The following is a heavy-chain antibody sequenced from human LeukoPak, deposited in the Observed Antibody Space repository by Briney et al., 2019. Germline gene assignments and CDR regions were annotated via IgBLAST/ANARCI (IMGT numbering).Heavy chain of an antibody. V-gene: IGHV3-48*02. CDR1: GFTLSSYS. CDR2: ISSSSGTI. J-gene: IGHJ4*02. D-gene: IGHD3-10*01. Sequence: GGSLRFSCAASGFTLSSYSMNWVRQAPGKGLEWVSYISSSSGTIYYADSVKGRFTISRDNAKNSLYLQMNSLRDENTAVYYCASQKESDYWGQGTLVTVSS. CDR3: ASQKESDY.